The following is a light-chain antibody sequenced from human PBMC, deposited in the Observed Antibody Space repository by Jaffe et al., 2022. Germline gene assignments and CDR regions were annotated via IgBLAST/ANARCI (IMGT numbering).Light chain of an antibody. CDR1: QSVLYSSNNKNC. CDR2: WAS. J-gene: IGKJ2*01. CDR3: HQYYSTPYT. V-gene: IGKV4-1*01. Sequence: DIVMTQSPDSLAVSLGERATINCKSSQSVLYSSNNKNCLGWFQQKPGQPPRLLIYWASTRESGVPDRFSGSESGTNFTLTISSLQAEDVAVYYCHQYYSTPYTFGQGTKLEIK.